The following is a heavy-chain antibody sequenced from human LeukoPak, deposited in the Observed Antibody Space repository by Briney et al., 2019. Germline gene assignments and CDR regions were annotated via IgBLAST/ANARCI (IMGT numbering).Heavy chain of an antibody. D-gene: IGHD2-2*02. CDR1: GGTFSGYY. V-gene: IGHV4-34*01. CDR3: ERGPPRSSTSCYIDC. J-gene: IGHJ4*02. Sequence: PSETLSLTCAVYGGTFSGYYWNWIRQPPGKGLVWIGEINHSGNTNYNPSLKSRVNITVDTSKKQYFLKLSSVTAADTAVYYCERGPPRSSTSCYIDCWGQGTLVTVSS. CDR2: INHSGNT.